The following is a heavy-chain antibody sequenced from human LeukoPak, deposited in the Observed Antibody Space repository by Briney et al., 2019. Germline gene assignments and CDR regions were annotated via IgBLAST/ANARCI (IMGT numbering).Heavy chain of an antibody. J-gene: IGHJ6*02. V-gene: IGHV3-43*02. CDR1: GFTFDDYA. CDR3: AKGIMREFYYYGMDV. Sequence: GGSLRLSCAASGFTFDDYAMHWVRQAPGKGLEWVSLISGDGGSTYYADSVKGRFTISRDNSKNSLYLQMNSLRTEDTALYYCAKGIMREFYYYGMDVWGQGTTVTVSS. CDR2: ISGDGGST.